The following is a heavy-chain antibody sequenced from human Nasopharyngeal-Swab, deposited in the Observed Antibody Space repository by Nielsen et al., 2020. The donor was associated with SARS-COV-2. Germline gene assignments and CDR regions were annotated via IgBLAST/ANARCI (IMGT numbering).Heavy chain of an antibody. CDR1: GGSFSGYY. J-gene: IGHJ5*02. CDR2: INHSGST. Sequence: SETLSLTCAVYGGSFSGYYWSWIRQPPGKGLEWIGEINHSGSTNYNPSLKSRVTISVDTSKNQFSLKLSSVTAADTAVYYCARGSKVTWVWGNWFDPWGQGTLVTVSS. V-gene: IGHV4-34*01. CDR3: ARGSKVTWVWGNWFDP. D-gene: IGHD7-27*01.